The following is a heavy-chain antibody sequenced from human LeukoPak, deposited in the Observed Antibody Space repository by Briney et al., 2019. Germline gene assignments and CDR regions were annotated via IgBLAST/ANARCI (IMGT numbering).Heavy chain of an antibody. CDR2: ISSSSSTI. CDR3: ASDIVVVPAVDAFDI. J-gene: IGHJ3*02. Sequence: PGGSLRLSCAASGFTFSSYSMNWVRQAPGKGLEWVSYISSSSSTIYYADSVKGRFTIPRDNAKNSLFLQMNSLRAEDTAVYYCASDIVVVPAVDAFDIWGQGTMVTVSS. D-gene: IGHD2-2*01. V-gene: IGHV3-48*01. CDR1: GFTFSSYS.